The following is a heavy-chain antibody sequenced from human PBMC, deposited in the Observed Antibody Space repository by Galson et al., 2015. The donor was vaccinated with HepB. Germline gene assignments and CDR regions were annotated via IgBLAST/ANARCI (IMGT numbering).Heavy chain of an antibody. D-gene: IGHD1-26*01. Sequence: SLRLSCAASGFTFSSYAMSWVRQAPGKGLEWVSAISGSGGSTYYADSVKGRFTISRDNSKNTLYLQMNSLRAEDTAVYYCAKDLHSGSYYPYFDYWGQGTLVTVSS. CDR1: GFTFSSYA. CDR3: AKDLHSGSYYPYFDY. J-gene: IGHJ4*02. V-gene: IGHV3-23*01. CDR2: ISGSGGST.